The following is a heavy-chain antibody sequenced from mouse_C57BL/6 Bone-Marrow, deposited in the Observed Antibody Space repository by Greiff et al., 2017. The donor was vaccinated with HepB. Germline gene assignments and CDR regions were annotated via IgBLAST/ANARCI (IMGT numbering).Heavy chain of an antibody. J-gene: IGHJ3*01. CDR2: INPSSGYT. CDR1: GYTFTSYT. D-gene: IGHD1-1*01. Sequence: VKLLESGAELARPGASVKMSCKASGYTFTSYTMHWVKQRPGQGLEWIGYINPSSGYTKYNQKFKDKATLTADKSSSTAYMQLSSLTSEDSAVYYCARSRGSSLFAYWGQGTLVTVSA. V-gene: IGHV1-4*01. CDR3: ARSRGSSLFAY.